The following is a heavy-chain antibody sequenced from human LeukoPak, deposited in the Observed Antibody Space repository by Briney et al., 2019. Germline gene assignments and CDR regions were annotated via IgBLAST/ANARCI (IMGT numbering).Heavy chain of an antibody. CDR3: AKEQEFGMVRGDYEAFDI. J-gene: IGHJ3*02. CDR1: GFTFSSYW. V-gene: IGHV3-7*01. CDR2: IKQDGSEK. D-gene: IGHD3-10*01. Sequence: PGGSLRLSCAASGFTFSSYWMSWVRQALGKGLEWVANIKQDGSEKYYVDSVKGRFTISRDNSKNTLYLQMNSLRAEDTAVYYCAKEQEFGMVRGDYEAFDIWGQGTMVTVSS.